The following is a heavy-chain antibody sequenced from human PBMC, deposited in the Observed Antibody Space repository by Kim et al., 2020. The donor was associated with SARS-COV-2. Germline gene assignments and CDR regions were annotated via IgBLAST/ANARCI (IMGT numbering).Heavy chain of an antibody. D-gene: IGHD5-12*01. J-gene: IGHJ4*02. Sequence: GGSLRLSCAASGLSFSDSYMNWVRQAPGKGLEWLSFISTRGESIFYADSVEGRFTISRDNANNSLYLQMNYLRDEDTAVYYCARSGNGYNAFGIWGQGVLVTVSS. CDR3: ARSGNGYNAFGI. V-gene: IGHV3-11*01. CDR2: ISTRGESI. CDR1: GLSFSDSY.